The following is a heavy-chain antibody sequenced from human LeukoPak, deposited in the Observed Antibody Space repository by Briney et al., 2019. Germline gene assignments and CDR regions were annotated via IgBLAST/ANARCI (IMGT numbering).Heavy chain of an antibody. CDR2: IYYSGET. CDR3: ARSYGPAPFDY. V-gene: IGHV4-39*07. Sequence: PSETLSLTCRVSGGSISSTSYYWGWIRQPPGRGLEWIASIYYSGETFYNPSLKSRVAISVDTSKNQFSLKLSSVTAADTAVYYCARSYGPAPFDYWGQGTLVTVSS. CDR1: GGSISSTSYY. D-gene: IGHD5-18*01. J-gene: IGHJ4*02.